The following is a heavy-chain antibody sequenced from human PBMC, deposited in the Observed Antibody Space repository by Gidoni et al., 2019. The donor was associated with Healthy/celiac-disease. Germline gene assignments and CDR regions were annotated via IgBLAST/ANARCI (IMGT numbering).Heavy chain of an antibody. J-gene: IGHJ4*02. V-gene: IGHV3-23*01. CDR3: AKDLDPGEKSIAAAGNAFDY. D-gene: IGHD6-13*01. Sequence: EVQLLESGGGLVQPGGSLSLSCAASGFTFSSYAMSWVRQAPGKGLEWVSAISGSGGSTYYADSVKGRFTISRDNSKNTLYLQMNSLRAEDTAVYYCAKDLDPGEKSIAAAGNAFDYWGQGTLVTVSS. CDR2: ISGSGGST. CDR1: GFTFSSYA.